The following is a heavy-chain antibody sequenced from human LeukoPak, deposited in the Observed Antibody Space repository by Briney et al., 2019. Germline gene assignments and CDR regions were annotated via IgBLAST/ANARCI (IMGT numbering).Heavy chain of an antibody. CDR2: IYSSGSA. D-gene: IGHD2-15*01. CDR3: ARGAANIYYYYLDV. CDR1: GGSIRNAY. J-gene: IGHJ6*03. V-gene: IGHV4-4*07. Sequence: SETLSLTCTVSGGSIRNAYWSWIRQPAGKGLEWSGRIYSSGSAGYNPSLKSRVTMSVDTSKNQFSLRLDSVTAADTAVYYCARGAANIYYYYLDVWGNGTTVTVSS.